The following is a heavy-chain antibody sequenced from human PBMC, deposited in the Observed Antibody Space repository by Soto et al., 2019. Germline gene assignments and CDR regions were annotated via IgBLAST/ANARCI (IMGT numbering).Heavy chain of an antibody. V-gene: IGHV3-23*01. CDR3: AKGGSAYCSGGSCYHPFDY. CDR1: GFIFSTYA. Sequence: GGSLRLSCAASGFIFSTYAMSWVRQAPGKGLEWVSTISGSGGGTYYADSVEGRFTISRDNSKNTLYLQMNGLRAEDTAVYYCAKGGSAYCSGGSCYHPFDYWGQGTQVTVSS. CDR2: ISGSGGGT. D-gene: IGHD2-15*01. J-gene: IGHJ4*02.